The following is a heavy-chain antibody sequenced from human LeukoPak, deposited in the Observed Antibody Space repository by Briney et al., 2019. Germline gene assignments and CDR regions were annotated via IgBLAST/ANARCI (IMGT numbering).Heavy chain of an antibody. CDR2: IYYSGST. D-gene: IGHD3-10*01. CDR3: ARIFGSGSYRADWYFDL. V-gene: IGHV4-30-4*01. J-gene: IGHJ2*01. Sequence: SQTLSLTCTVSGGSISSGDYYWSWIRQPPGKGLEWIGYIYYSGSTYYNPSLKSRVTISVDTSKNQFSLKLSSVTAADTAVYYCARIFGSGSYRADWYFDLWGRGTLVTVSS. CDR1: GGSISSGDYY.